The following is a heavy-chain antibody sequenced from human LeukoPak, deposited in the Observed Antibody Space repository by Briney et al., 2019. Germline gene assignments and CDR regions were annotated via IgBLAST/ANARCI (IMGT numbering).Heavy chain of an antibody. D-gene: IGHD2-21*02. J-gene: IGHJ4*02. CDR1: GSTFSSYG. V-gene: IGHV3-33*01. CDR3: ARGCGGDCYSYFDY. Sequence: PGGSLRLSCAASGSTFSSYGMHWVRQAPGEGLEWVAVIWYDGSKKYYADSVKGRFTISRDNSENTLYLQMNSLRAEDTAVYYCARGCGGDCYSYFDYWGQGTLVTVSS. CDR2: IWYDGSKK.